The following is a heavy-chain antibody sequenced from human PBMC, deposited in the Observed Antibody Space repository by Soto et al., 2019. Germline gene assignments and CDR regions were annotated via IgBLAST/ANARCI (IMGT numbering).Heavy chain of an antibody. CDR1: GFTFNNYD. D-gene: IGHD2-15*01. CDR2: LSGSGGST. J-gene: IGHJ4*02. CDR3: AKDSGMGMVADTRFDC. Sequence: PGGSLRLSCAASGFTFNNYDMNWVRQAPGKGPEWVAGLSGSGGSTNYADSVRGRFTIYRDNSKKTLYLEMNSLRPEDTAVYYCAKDSGMGMVADTRFDCWGQGTLVTVPS. V-gene: IGHV3-23*01.